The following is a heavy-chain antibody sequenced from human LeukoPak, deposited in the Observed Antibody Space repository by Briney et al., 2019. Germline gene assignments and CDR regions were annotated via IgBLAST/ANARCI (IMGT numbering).Heavy chain of an antibody. CDR3: ARERSSGWYFDY. D-gene: IGHD6-19*01. V-gene: IGHV3-21*01. Sequence: GGSLRLSCAASGFTFSSYSMNWVRQAPGKGLEWVSSISSSSSYIYYADSVKGRFTISRDNAKNSLYLLMNSLRAEDTAVYYCARERSSGWYFDYWGQGTLVTVSS. J-gene: IGHJ4*02. CDR2: ISSSSSYI. CDR1: GFTFSSYS.